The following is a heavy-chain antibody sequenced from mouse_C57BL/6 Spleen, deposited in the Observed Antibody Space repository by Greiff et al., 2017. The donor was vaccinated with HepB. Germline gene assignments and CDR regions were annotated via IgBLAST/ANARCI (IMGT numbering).Heavy chain of an antibody. V-gene: IGHV1-26*01. Sequence: VQLQQSGPELVKPGASVKISCKASGYTFTDYYMNWVKQSNGKSLEWIGDINPNNGGTSYNQKFKGKATLTVDKSSSTAYMELRSLTSEDSAVYYCAGTAQASWFPYWGQGTLVTVSA. CDR2: INPNNGGT. J-gene: IGHJ3*01. CDR3: AGTAQASWFPY. CDR1: GYTFTDYY. D-gene: IGHD3-2*02.